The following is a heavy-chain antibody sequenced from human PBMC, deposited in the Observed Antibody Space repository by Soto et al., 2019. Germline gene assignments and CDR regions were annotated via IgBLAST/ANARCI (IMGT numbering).Heavy chain of an antibody. D-gene: IGHD6-19*01. CDR3: ARTLQWLNYYYGMDV. J-gene: IGHJ6*02. CDR2: IIPIFGTA. Sequence: SVKVSCKASGGTFSSYAISWVRQAPGQGLEWMGGIIPIFGTANYAQKFQGRVTITADESTSTAYMELSSLRSEDTAVYYCARTLQWLNYYYGMDVWGQGTTVTVSS. CDR1: GGTFSSYA. V-gene: IGHV1-69*13.